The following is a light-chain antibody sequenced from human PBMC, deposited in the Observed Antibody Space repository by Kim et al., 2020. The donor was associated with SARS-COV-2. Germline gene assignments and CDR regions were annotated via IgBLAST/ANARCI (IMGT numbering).Light chain of an antibody. J-gene: IGKJ1*01. CDR1: QSITNY. CDR3: QQYDNNPIT. Sequence: DIQMTQSPSPLSASVGDRVTITCRASQSITNYLNWYQQKPGKAPKLLIYAASSLEGGVPSRFSGSGSGTDFTLTISSLQPEDSATYYCQQYDNNPITFGQGTKVDIK. CDR2: AAS. V-gene: IGKV1-33*01.